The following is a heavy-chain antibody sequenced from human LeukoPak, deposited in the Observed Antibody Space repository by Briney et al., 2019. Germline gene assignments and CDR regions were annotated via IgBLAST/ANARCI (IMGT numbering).Heavy chain of an antibody. D-gene: IGHD3-3*01. V-gene: IGHV3-53*01. Sequence: GGSLRPSCAASGFTVSSNYMSWVRQAPGKGLEWASVIYSGGSTYYADSVKGRFTISRDNSKNTLYLQMNSLRAEDTAVYYCARGGGYYDLRYFDYWGQGTLVTVSS. J-gene: IGHJ4*02. CDR3: ARGGGYYDLRYFDY. CDR2: IYSGGST. CDR1: GFTVSSNY.